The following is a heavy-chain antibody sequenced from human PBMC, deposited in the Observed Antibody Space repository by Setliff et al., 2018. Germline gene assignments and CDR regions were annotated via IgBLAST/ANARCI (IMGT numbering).Heavy chain of an antibody. CDR1: GDSLSGYY. J-gene: IGHJ4*02. CDR3: ARHATYYYGSGNPPFDS. Sequence: KPSETLSLTCAVYGDSLSGYYWSWIRQSPKKGLEWIGEIMPGRDTLYSPSLESRLTITIDTSKSQFSLKLSSVTAADTAVYYCARHATYYYGSGNPPFDSWGQGTLVTVSS. V-gene: IGHV4-34*12. D-gene: IGHD3-10*01. CDR2: IMPGRDT.